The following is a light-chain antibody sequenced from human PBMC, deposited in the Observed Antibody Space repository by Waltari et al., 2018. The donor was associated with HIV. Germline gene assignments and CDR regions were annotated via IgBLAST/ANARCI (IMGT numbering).Light chain of an antibody. CDR3: SSYTSSSTPYVI. CDR1: SSDVGGYNY. V-gene: IGLV2-14*01. J-gene: IGLJ2*01. Sequence: QSALTQPASVSGSPGQSITVSCTGTSSDVGGYNYVSWYQQHPGKAPKLLIYGVNKRPSGVSDRFSGSKSGNTDSLTISGLQAEDEAHDYCSSYTSSSTPYVIFGGGTKLTVL. CDR2: GVN.